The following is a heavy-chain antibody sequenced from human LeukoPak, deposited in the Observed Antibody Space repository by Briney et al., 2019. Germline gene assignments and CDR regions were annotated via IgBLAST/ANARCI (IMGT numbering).Heavy chain of an antibody. CDR1: GFTFSSYS. J-gene: IGHJ4*02. D-gene: IGHD3-3*01. V-gene: IGHV3-21*01. Sequence: GGSLRLSCAAPGFTFSSYSMNWVRQAPGKGLDWVSSISSSSSYIYYADSVKGRFTISRDNAKNSLYLQMNSLRAEDTAVYYCARALPDITIFGVVTEDDYWGQGTLVTVSS. CDR2: ISSSSSYI. CDR3: ARALPDITIFGVVTEDDY.